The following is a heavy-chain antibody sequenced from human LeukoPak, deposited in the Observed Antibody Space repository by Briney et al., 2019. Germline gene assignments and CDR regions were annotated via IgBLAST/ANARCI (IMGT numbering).Heavy chain of an antibody. CDR2: IITIFGTA. CDR1: GGTFSSYA. J-gene: IGHJ4*02. CDR3: ARGKRVVRMVRGVTYYFDY. D-gene: IGHD3-10*01. V-gene: IGHV1-69*13. Sequence: GASGKVSCKASGGTFSSYAISWVRQGPGQGLERMGGIITIFGTANYAQKVQGRVTITADESTSTAYMELSSLRSEDTAVYYCARGKRVVRMVRGVTYYFDYWGQGTLVTVSS.